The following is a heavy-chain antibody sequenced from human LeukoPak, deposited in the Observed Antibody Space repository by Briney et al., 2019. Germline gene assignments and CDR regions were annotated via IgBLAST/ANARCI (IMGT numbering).Heavy chain of an antibody. V-gene: IGHV4-59*12. D-gene: IGHD5-24*01. Sequence: SETLSLTCTVSGGSISTYYWSWIRQPPGKGLEWIGYIYYSGSTNYSPSLKSRVTISVDTSKNQFSLKLSSVTAADTAVYYCARGRWLQFFDYWGQGTLVTVSS. CDR3: ARGRWLQFFDY. CDR2: IYYSGST. J-gene: IGHJ4*02. CDR1: GGSISTYY.